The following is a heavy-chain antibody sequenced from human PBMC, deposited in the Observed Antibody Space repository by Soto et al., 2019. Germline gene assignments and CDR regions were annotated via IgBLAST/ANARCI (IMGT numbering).Heavy chain of an antibody. CDR3: ARGIYFGSARYYFDY. CDR2: ISDGGYST. Sequence: PGGSLRLSCAASGFAFSAYYMHWVRQAPGRGPEYVSAISDGGYSTYYSDSVKGRFTISRDNSKKTVYLQMGSLRVEDMAVYYCARGIYFGSARYYFDYWGQGALVTVSS. V-gene: IGHV3-64*02. J-gene: IGHJ4*02. D-gene: IGHD3-10*01. CDR1: GFAFSAYY.